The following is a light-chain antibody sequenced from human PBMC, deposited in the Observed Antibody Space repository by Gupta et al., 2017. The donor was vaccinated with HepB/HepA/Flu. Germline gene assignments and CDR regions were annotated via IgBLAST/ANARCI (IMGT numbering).Light chain of an antibody. J-gene: IGLJ2*01. Sequence: QSALTQPLSASGPPGQSVTISCTGTSNDVGAYNYVTGYQQHPGKAPLLMFYEVNKRPAGVPDRFSGSKSGNTASLTVSALEAEDVAYYYCSSYASSNNLVFGGGTKLTVL. CDR2: EVN. CDR1: SNDVGAYNY. CDR3: SSYASSNNLV. V-gene: IGLV2-8*01.